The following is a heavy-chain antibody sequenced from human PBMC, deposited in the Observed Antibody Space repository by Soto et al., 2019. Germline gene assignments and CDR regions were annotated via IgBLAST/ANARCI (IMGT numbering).Heavy chain of an antibody. Sequence: QVQLVQSGAEVKKPGSSVKVSCKASGGTFSSYAISWVRQAPGQGLEWMGGIIPIFGTANYAQKFQGRVKITADESTSTTYMGMRSRRSEHTAVYYCARSSGYDYGGDYWGQGTLVTVAS. V-gene: IGHV1-69*12. J-gene: IGHJ4*02. CDR3: ARSSGYDYGGDY. CDR2: IIPIFGTA. CDR1: GGTFSSYA. D-gene: IGHD5-12*01.